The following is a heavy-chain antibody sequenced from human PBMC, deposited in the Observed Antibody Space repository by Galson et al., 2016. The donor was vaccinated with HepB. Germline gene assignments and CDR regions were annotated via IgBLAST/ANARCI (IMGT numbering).Heavy chain of an antibody. J-gene: IGHJ6*02. V-gene: IGHV3-48*03. CDR1: GFTFSTFD. Sequence: SLRLSCAASGFTFSTFDMDWVRQAPGKGLEWVSYINSRGTTRSYADSVKGRFTISRDNARNALSLQMNSLRDEDTAVYYCAREAGTGYYDVWGQGTTVTVSS. D-gene: IGHD3-9*01. CDR2: INSRGTTR. CDR3: AREAGTGYYDV.